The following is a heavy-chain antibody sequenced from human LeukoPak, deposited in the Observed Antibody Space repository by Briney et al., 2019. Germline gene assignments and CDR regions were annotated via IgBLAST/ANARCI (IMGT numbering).Heavy chain of an antibody. V-gene: IGHV3-48*01. CDR1: GFAFSSYS. CDR3: ARGQWYYGSGSYYFDY. J-gene: IGHJ4*02. Sequence: GGSLRLSCAASGFAFSSYSMNWVRQAPGKGLEWVSYISSSSTIYYADSVKGRFTISRDNAKNSLYLQMNSLRAEDTAVYYCARGQWYYGSGSYYFDYWGQGTLVTVSS. CDR2: ISSSSTI. D-gene: IGHD3-10*01.